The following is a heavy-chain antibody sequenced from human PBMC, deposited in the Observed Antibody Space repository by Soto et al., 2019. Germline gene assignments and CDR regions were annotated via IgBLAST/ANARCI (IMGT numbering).Heavy chain of an antibody. CDR2: IYYSGST. V-gene: IGHV4-59*01. CDR1: GGSISSYY. Sequence: SETLSLTCTVSGGSISSYYWSWIRQPPGKGLEWIGYIYYSGSTNYNPSLKSRVTISVDTSKNQFSLKLSSVTAADTAVYYCARDGYNSLFDYWGQGTLVTVSS. CDR3: ARDGYNSLFDY. J-gene: IGHJ4*02. D-gene: IGHD5-12*01.